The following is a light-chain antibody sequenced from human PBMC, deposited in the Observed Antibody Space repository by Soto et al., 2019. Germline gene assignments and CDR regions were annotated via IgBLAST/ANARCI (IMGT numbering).Light chain of an antibody. Sequence: DIQMTQSPSTLSASVGDIVTITCRAIQSISSWLAWYQQKPGKAPKLLIYDASSLESGVPSRFSGSGSGTEFTLTISSLQPDDFATYYGQQYNSYPGTGGQGTKVEIK. V-gene: IGKV1-5*01. CDR1: QSISSW. CDR3: QQYNSYPGT. J-gene: IGKJ1*01. CDR2: DAS.